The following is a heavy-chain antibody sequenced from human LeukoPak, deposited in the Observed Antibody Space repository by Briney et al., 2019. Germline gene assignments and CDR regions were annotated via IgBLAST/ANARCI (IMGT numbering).Heavy chain of an antibody. J-gene: IGHJ3*01. CDR3: ANYFDYYAAFDV. D-gene: IGHD3-22*01. CDR2: VLPIFGAP. V-gene: IGHV1-69*05. CDR1: GGTFSSYA. Sequence: SVKVSCKASGGTFSSYAISWVRQAPGQGLEWVGGVLPIFGAPASAQKFQGRVTFSTDASADTVYMEMSSLTSEDTAVYYCANYFDYYAAFDVWGQGTMVTVSS.